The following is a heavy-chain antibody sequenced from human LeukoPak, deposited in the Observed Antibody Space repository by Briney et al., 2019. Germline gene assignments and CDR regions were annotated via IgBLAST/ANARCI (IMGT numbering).Heavy chain of an antibody. CDR1: GGSISSYY. CDR3: ARVIVGDYVGGTRYFDY. J-gene: IGHJ4*02. D-gene: IGHD4-17*01. CDR2: IYYSGST. Sequence: SETLSLTCTVSGGSISSYYWSWIRQPPGKGLEWIGYIYYSGSTNYNPSLKRRVTISVDTSKNQFSLKLSSVTAADTAVYYCARVIVGDYVGGTRYFDYWGQGTLVTVSS. V-gene: IGHV4-59*01.